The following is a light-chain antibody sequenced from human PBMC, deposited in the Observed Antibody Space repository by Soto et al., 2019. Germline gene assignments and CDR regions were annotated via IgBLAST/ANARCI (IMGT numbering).Light chain of an antibody. V-gene: IGLV1-40*01. CDR3: QSYDNSLTYV. CDR1: SSNIGAGYD. Sequence: QSVLTQPPSVSGAPGQSITISCTGSSSNIGAGYDVNWYQQVPGTAPKLIIYGNNNRASGVPDRFSVSKSGTSASLAISGFQAEDEADYYCQSYDNSLTYVFGTVTKLTVL. J-gene: IGLJ1*01. CDR2: GNN.